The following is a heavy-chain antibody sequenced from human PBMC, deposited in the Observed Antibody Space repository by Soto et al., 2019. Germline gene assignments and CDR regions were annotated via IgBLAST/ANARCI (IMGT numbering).Heavy chain of an antibody. CDR3: ARGGYYDSSGSRNYHYYGMNV. V-gene: IGHV1-18*01. J-gene: IGHJ6*02. D-gene: IGHD3-22*01. CDR1: GYTFSSYG. CDR2: FSPYDGNT. Sequence: GASVKVSCKASGYTFSSYGINWVRQAPGQGLEWLGWFSPYDGNTKYAQILQGRVSITTDTSTKTAYMEVRSLRSDDTAVYYCARGGYYDSSGSRNYHYYGMNVWGQGTTVTVSS.